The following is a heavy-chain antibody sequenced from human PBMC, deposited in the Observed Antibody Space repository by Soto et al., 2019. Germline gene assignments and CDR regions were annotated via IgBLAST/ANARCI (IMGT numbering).Heavy chain of an antibody. Sequence: QVQLVESGGGVVQPGRSLRLSCAASGFTFSSYAMHWVRQAPGKGLEWVAVISYDGSNTYYADSVKGRFTISRDNSKNSLSLLMNSLRAEDTAVYYCARGVSGWYSSYFDYWGQGTLVTVSS. J-gene: IGHJ4*02. D-gene: IGHD6-19*01. CDR3: ARGVSGWYSSYFDY. CDR1: GFTFSSYA. CDR2: ISYDGSNT. V-gene: IGHV3-30-3*01.